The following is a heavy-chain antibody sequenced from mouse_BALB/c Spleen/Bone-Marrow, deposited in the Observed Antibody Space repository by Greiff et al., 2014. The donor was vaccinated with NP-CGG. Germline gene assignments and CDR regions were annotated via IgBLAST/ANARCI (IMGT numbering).Heavy chain of an antibody. Sequence: EVQRVECGPELVKPGASVKMSCKASGYTFTSYVMHWVKQKPGQGLEWIGYINPYNDGTKYNERYKGKATLTSDKSSSTAYMELSSLTSEDSAVYYCARGSSWAMDYWGQGTSVTVSS. J-gene: IGHJ4*01. CDR1: GYTFTSYV. D-gene: IGHD1-1*01. CDR2: INPYNDGT. CDR3: ARGSSWAMDY. V-gene: IGHV1-14*01.